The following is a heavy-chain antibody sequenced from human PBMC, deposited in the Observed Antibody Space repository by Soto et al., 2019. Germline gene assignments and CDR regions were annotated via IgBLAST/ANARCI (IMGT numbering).Heavy chain of an antibody. J-gene: IGHJ4*02. D-gene: IGHD2-2*01. V-gene: IGHV3-30*18. CDR3: AKAGEYCSSTSCRPPSD. CDR2: ISYDGSNK. CDR1: GFTFSSYG. Sequence: GGSLRLSCAASGFTFSSYGMHWVRQAPGKGLEWVAVISYDGSNKYYADSVKGRFTISRDNSKNTLYLQMNSLRAEDTAVYYCAKAGEYCSSTSCRPPSDWGQGTLVTVSS.